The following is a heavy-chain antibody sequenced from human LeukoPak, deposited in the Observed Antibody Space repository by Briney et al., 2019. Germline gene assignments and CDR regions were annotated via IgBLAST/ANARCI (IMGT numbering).Heavy chain of an antibody. D-gene: IGHD3-10*01. V-gene: IGHV3-53*01. CDR3: ARRWFGELLYY. J-gene: IGHJ4*02. CDR1: GFTVSSNY. Sequence: PGGSLRLSCAASGFTVSSNYMSWVRQAPGKGLEWVSVIYSDGSTYYADSVKGRFTISRDNSKNTLYLQMNSLRAEDTAVYYCARRWFGELLYYWGQGTLVTVSS. CDR2: IYSDGST.